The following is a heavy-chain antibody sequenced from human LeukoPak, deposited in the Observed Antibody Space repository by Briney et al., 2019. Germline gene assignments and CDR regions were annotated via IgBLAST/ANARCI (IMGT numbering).Heavy chain of an antibody. CDR3: ARHSYDFNSSGYYTPNWFDP. V-gene: IGHV4-39*01. CDR1: GGAISSGSYY. D-gene: IGHD3-22*01. CDR2: MYYTGST. Sequence: SETLSLTCIVSGGAISSGSYYWGWIRQPPGKGLEWIGSMYYTGSTYNSPSLKSRVTISVDTSKNQFSLKLSSVTAADTAVYYCARHSYDFNSSGYYTPNWFDPWGQGTLVTVSS. J-gene: IGHJ5*02.